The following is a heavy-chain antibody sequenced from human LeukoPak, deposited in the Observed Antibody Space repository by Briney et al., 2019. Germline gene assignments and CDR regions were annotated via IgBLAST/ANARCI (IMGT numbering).Heavy chain of an antibody. D-gene: IGHD1-20*01. CDR3: ARDNWNDVSLDY. Sequence: ASVKVSCKASGYTFTSCGISWVRQAPGQGLEWMGWISAYNGNTNYAQKLQGRVTMTTDTSTSTAYMELRSLRSDDTAVYYCARDNWNDVSLDYWGQGTPVTVSS. J-gene: IGHJ4*02. V-gene: IGHV1-18*01. CDR2: ISAYNGNT. CDR1: GYTFTSCG.